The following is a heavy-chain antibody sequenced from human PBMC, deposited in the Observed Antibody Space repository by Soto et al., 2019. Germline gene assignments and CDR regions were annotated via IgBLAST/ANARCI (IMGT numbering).Heavy chain of an antibody. J-gene: IGHJ4*02. V-gene: IGHV3-13*01. Sequence: PXVSLRFSCAASGFTFSSYDMHWVRQATGKGLEWVSAIGTAGDTYYPGSVKGRFTISRENAKNSLYLQMNSLRAGDTAVYYCARVAPGSYAFDYWGQGTLVTVSS. D-gene: IGHD1-26*01. CDR3: ARVAPGSYAFDY. CDR2: IGTAGDT. CDR1: GFTFSSYD.